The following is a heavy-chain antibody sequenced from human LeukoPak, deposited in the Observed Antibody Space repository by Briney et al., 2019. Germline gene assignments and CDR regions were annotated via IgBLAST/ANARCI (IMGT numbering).Heavy chain of an antibody. J-gene: IGHJ5*02. V-gene: IGHV4-59*12. CDR1: DDSITMYY. CDR3: ARVYCSGGSCYDSRGWFDP. D-gene: IGHD2-15*01. Sequence: PSETLSLTCSVSDDSITMYYWTWIRQPPGKGLEWIGYIYYSGSTNYNPSLKSRVTIPVDTSKNQFSLKLSSVTAADTAVYYCARVYCSGGSCYDSRGWFDPWGQGTLVTVSS. CDR2: IYYSGST.